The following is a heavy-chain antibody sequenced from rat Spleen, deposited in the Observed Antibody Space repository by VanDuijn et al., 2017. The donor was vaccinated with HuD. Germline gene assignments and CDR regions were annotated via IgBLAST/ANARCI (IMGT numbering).Heavy chain of an antibody. V-gene: IGHV3-1*01. D-gene: IGHD1-9*01. CDR2: ISYSGST. CDR3: ARRHYGYTDYFDY. J-gene: IGHJ2*01. CDR1: GYSITSNY. Sequence: EVQLQESGPGLVKPSQSLSLTCSVTGYSITSNYWGWIRKFPGNKMEWIGHISYSGSTNYNPSLKSRISITRDTSKNQFFLQLNSVTTEDTATYYWARRHYGYTDYFDYWGQGVMVTVSS.